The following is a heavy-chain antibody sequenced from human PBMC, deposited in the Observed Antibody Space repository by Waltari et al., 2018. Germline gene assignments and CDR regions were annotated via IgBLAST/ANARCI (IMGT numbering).Heavy chain of an antibody. V-gene: IGHV4-4*07. CDR2: ISPRGTP. J-gene: IGHJ5*02. Sequence: QVQLQESGPALVKPSETMSPTCTVSGASISSSHWSWIRQPAGEGLEWIGCISPRGTPSDGPSMKSRVTISVDASKDQVALNLSSGAVGDTAVYYGAKGPHCGGDCYRGPGGEATLVTVAS. D-gene: IGHD2-21*01. CDR3: AKGPHCGGDCYRGP. CDR1: GASISSSH.